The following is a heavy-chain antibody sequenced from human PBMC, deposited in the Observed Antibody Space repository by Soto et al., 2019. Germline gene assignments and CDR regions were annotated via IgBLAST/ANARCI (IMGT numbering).Heavy chain of an antibody. D-gene: IGHD6-13*01. CDR2: ISSSSSYT. V-gene: IGHV3-11*06. CDR3: ARSYSSSWGYNWFGP. Sequence: PGGSLRLSCAASGFTFSDYYMSWIRQAPGKGLEWVSYISSSSSYTNYADSVKGRFTISRDNAKNSLYLQMNSLRAEDTAVYYCARSYSSSWGYNWFGPWGQGTLVTVSS. J-gene: IGHJ5*02. CDR1: GFTFSDYY.